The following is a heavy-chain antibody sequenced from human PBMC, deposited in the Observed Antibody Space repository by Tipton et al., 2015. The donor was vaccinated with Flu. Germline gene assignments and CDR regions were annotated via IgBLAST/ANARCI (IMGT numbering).Heavy chain of an antibody. CDR3: ARRDYSNYVSEPKNWFDS. CDR2: INHSGST. V-gene: IGHV4-34*01. J-gene: IGHJ5*01. D-gene: IGHD4-11*01. CDR1: GGSFSGYY. Sequence: TLSLTCAVYGGSFSGYYWSWIRQPPGKGLEWIGEINHSGSTNHNPSLKSRITISVDRSKNQFSLKLRSVTAADTAVYFCARRDYSNYVSEPKNWFDSWGQGTLVTVPS.